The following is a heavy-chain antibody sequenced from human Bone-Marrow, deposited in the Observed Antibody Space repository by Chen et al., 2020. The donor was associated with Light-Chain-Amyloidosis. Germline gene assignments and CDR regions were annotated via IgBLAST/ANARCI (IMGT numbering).Heavy chain of an antibody. CDR3: AKDISYDDILPGYPADAFDI. J-gene: IGHJ3*02. CDR2: ISGSGGSR. D-gene: IGHD3-9*01. Sequence: EVQLVESGGGLLQRGGSLRLSCAASGFAFSSYAMSWVRQAPGKGLEWVSTISGSGGSRYYGDSVKGRLTISRDNSMHALFLQMNSLRAEDTAVYYCAKDISYDDILPGYPADAFDIWGQGTMVTVSS. CDR1: GFAFSSYA. V-gene: IGHV3-23*04.